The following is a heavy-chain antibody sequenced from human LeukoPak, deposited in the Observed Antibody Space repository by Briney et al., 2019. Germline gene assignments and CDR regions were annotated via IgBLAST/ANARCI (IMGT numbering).Heavy chain of an antibody. CDR3: TTDLFLLGAFDI. V-gene: IGHV3-15*01. Sequence: GGSLRLSCAASGFTFSNAWMSWVRQAPGKGLEWVGRIKSKTDGGTTDYAAPVKGRFTISRDDSKNTLYLQMNSLKTEDTAVYYCTTDLFLLGAFDIWGQGTMVPVSS. CDR1: GFTFSNAW. CDR2: IKSKTDGGTT. D-gene: IGHD1-26*01. J-gene: IGHJ3*02.